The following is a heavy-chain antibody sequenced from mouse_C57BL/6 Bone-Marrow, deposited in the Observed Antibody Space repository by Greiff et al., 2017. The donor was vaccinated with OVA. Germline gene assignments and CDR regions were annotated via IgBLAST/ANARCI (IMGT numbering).Heavy chain of an antibody. Sequence: EVQLVESGGGLVQSGRSLRLSCATSGFTFSDFYMEWVRQAPGKGLEWIAASRNKANDYTTEYNASGKGRFIVSRDTSQSILYLQMNALRAEDTAIYYCARDYYYPGDYWGQGTSVTVSS. CDR1: GFTFSDFY. CDR3: ARDYYYPGDY. CDR2: SRNKANDYTT. J-gene: IGHJ4*01. V-gene: IGHV7-1*01. D-gene: IGHD1-1*01.